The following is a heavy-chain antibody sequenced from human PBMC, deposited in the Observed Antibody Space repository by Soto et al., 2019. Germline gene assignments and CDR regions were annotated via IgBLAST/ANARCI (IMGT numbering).Heavy chain of an antibody. CDR1: GYTFSTYW. CDR3: ARQGYGGYTFGAIDY. D-gene: IGHD5-18*01. CDR2: IYPGESDI. V-gene: IGHV5-51*01. Sequence: GESLKISCNGSGYTFSTYWIGWVRQKPGKGLDWMGIIYPGESDIRYSPSFQGQVTISADKSISTAYLQWSSLRASDTAIYYCARQGYGGYTFGAIDYWGQGALVTVSS. J-gene: IGHJ4*02.